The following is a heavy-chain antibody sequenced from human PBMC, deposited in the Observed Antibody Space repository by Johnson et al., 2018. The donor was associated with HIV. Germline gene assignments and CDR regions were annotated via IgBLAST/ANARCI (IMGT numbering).Heavy chain of an antibody. V-gene: IGHV3-11*04. J-gene: IGHJ3*02. CDR1: GFSFSDYY. Sequence: QVQLVESGGGLVQPGGSLRLSCTISGFSFSDYYMSWFRQAPGKGLEWLSYISVTGSVIYYADSVKGRFTISRDNTKNSVYLQMNSPTAEDTAVYYCARESLTTSDAFDIWGQGTMVTVSS. CDR2: ISVTGSVI. CDR3: ARESLTTSDAFDI. D-gene: IGHD1-1*01.